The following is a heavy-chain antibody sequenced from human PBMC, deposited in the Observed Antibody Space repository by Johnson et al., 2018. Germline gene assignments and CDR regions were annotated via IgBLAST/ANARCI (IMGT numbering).Heavy chain of an antibody. Sequence: EVQLVESGGGVVQXGRSLRLXCAASGFTFSSYGMHWVRQAPGKGLEWVSYISSSGSTIYYADSVKGRFTISRDNAKNSLYLQMNSLRAEDTAGYYWARDSSGWPPFSTAYGMDVWGQGTTVTVSS. D-gene: IGHD6-19*01. V-gene: IGHV3-48*04. CDR2: ISSSGSTI. CDR1: GFTFSSYG. CDR3: ARDSSGWPPFSTAYGMDV. J-gene: IGHJ6*02.